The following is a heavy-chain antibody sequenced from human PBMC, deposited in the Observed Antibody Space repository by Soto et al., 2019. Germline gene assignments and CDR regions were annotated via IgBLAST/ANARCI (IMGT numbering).Heavy chain of an antibody. Sequence: GGSLRLSCAASGFTFSSYAMSWVRQAPGKGLEWVSAISGSGGSTYYADSAKGRFTISRDNSKNTLYLQMNSLRAEDTAVYYCAKDPYYYDSSGPVAFDIWGEGTMVTVSS. D-gene: IGHD3-22*01. CDR2: ISGSGGST. V-gene: IGHV3-23*01. CDR1: GFTFSSYA. J-gene: IGHJ3*02. CDR3: AKDPYYYDSSGPVAFDI.